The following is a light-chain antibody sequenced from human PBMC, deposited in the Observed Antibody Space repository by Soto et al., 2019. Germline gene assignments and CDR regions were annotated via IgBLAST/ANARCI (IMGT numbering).Light chain of an antibody. V-gene: IGLV3-21*04. CDR3: QVWDSSSDHRGV. Sequence: SYELTQPPSVSVAPGKTARITCGGNNIGSKSVHWYQQKPGQAPVLVIYYDSDRPSGIPARFSGSNSGNTATLTISRVEAGDEADYYCQVWDSSSDHRGVFGTGTKLTVL. CDR1: NIGSKS. CDR2: YDS. J-gene: IGLJ1*01.